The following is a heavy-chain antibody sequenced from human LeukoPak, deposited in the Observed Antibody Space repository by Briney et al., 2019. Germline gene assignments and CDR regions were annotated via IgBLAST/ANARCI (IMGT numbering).Heavy chain of an antibody. D-gene: IGHD3-10*01. Sequence: GESLKISCKGSGYSFTSYWIGWVRQMPGKGLEWMGIIYPGDSDIRYGPSFQGQVTISADESISTAYLQWSSLKASDTAMYYCARHQYYYGSDPSVDVWGKGTTVTVSS. CDR1: GYSFTSYW. CDR3: ARHQYYYGSDPSVDV. V-gene: IGHV5-51*01. CDR2: IYPGDSDI. J-gene: IGHJ6*04.